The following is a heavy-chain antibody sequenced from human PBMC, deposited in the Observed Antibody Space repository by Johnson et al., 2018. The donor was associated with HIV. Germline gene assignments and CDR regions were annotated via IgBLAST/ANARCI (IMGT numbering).Heavy chain of an antibody. CDR1: GFTVSSNY. CDR3: ARGGYSPDDAFDI. J-gene: IGHJ3*02. CDR2: IYSGGST. Sequence: EVQLVESGGGLIQPGGSLRLSCAASGFTVSSNYMSWVRQAPGKGLEWVSVIYSGGSTYYADSVKGRFTISRDNSKNTLYLQMNSLRAEDTAVYYCARGGYSPDDAFDIWGQGTMVTVSS. D-gene: IGHD5-18*01. V-gene: IGHV3-66*03.